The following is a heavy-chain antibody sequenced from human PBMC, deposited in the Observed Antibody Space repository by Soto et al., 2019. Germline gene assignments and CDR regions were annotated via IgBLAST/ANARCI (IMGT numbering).Heavy chain of an antibody. Sequence: PGGSLRLSCTASGFTFNTHWMHWVRQAPGKRLVWVSRIYFDGITTNYADSVKGRLTVSRDNAKNTVYLHVNTLRDEDTAVYYCARGGAMGVDYWGQGTLVTVSS. D-gene: IGHD1-26*01. CDR2: IYFDGITT. CDR3: ARGGAMGVDY. CDR1: GFTFNTHW. V-gene: IGHV3-74*01. J-gene: IGHJ4*02.